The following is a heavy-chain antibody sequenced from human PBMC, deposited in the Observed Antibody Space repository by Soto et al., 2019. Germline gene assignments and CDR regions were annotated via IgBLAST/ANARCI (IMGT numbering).Heavy chain of an antibody. J-gene: IGHJ4*02. Sequence: SETLSLTCTVSGGSISSGGYYWSWIRQHPGKGLEWIGYIYYSGSTYYNPSLKSRVTISVDTSKNQFSLKLSSVTAADTAVYYCVREGGIVGATAADYWGQATLVTVSS. CDR3: VREGGIVGATAADY. CDR1: GGSISSGGYY. V-gene: IGHV4-31*03. CDR2: IYYSGST. D-gene: IGHD1-26*01.